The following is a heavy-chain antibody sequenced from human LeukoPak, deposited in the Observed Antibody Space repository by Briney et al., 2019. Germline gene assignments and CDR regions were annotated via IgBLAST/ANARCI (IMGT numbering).Heavy chain of an antibody. CDR2: ISSSSSYI. J-gene: IGHJ3*02. Sequence: GGSLRLSCAASGFTFSSYAMSWVRQAPGKGLEWVSSISSSSSYIYYADSVKDRFTISRDNAKNSLYLQMNSLRAEDTAVYYCARGGYCSGGSCYQDAFDIWGQGTMVTVSS. CDR3: ARGGYCSGGSCYQDAFDI. V-gene: IGHV3-21*01. CDR1: GFTFSSYA. D-gene: IGHD2-15*01.